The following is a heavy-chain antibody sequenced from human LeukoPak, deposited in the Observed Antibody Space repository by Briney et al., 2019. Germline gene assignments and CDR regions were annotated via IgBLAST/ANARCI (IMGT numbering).Heavy chain of an antibody. CDR1: GYTLTELS. J-gene: IGHJ4*02. V-gene: IGHV1-24*01. Sequence: GASVKVSCKVSGYTLTELSMHWVRQAPGKGLEWMGGFDPEDGETIYAQKFQGRVTMTEDTSTDTAYMELSSLRSEDTAVYYCAGSGSYYGYFDYWGQRTLVTVSS. CDR2: FDPEDGET. D-gene: IGHD1-26*01. CDR3: AGSGSYYGYFDY.